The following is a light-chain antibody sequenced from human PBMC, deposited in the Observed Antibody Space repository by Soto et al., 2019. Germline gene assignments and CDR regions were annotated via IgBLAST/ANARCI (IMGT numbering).Light chain of an antibody. CDR1: QSVSSY. V-gene: IGKV3-20*01. CDR2: GAS. CDR3: QQYNYSPWT. Sequence: EIVLTQSPATLSLSPGERATLSSRASQSVSSYLAWYQQKPGQAPRLLIYGASSRATGIPDRFSGGGSGTDFTLTISRLEPEDFAVYYCQQYNYSPWTYGQGTKVDIK. J-gene: IGKJ1*01.